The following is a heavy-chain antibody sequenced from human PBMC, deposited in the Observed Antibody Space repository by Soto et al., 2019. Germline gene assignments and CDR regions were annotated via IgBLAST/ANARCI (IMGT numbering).Heavy chain of an antibody. CDR2: IIKGGTT. CDR1: GLIFSDAW. Sequence: GSLRLSCTASGLIFSDAWMIWVRQSPGKGLEWVGRIIKGGTTDYAPPVKGRFTISRDNAKNSLYLQMNSLRAEDTAVYYCARDMEQWLFAFDIWGQGTMVTVSS. V-gene: IGHV3-15*01. CDR3: ARDMEQWLFAFDI. J-gene: IGHJ3*02. D-gene: IGHD6-19*01.